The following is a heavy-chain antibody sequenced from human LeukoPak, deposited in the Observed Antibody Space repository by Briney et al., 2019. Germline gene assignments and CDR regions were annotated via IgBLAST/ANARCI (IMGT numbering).Heavy chain of an antibody. V-gene: IGHV4-31*03. CDR1: GGSISSGGYY. CDR3: AREHYGGNMDY. CDR2: IYYSGST. D-gene: IGHD4-23*01. J-gene: IGHJ4*02. Sequence: PSETLSLTCTVSGGSISSGGYYWSWIRQHPGKGLEWIGYIYYSGSTYYNPSLKSRVTISVDTSKNQFSLKLSSVTAADTAVYYCAREHYGGNMDYWGQGTLVTVSS.